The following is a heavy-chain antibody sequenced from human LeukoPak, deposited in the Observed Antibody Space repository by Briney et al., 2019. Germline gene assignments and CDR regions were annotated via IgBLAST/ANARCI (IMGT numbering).Heavy chain of an antibody. Sequence: GGSLRLSCAASGFTFSRYWMSWVRQAPGKGLEWVANIKRDESEKYYVDSVKGRFTISRANAKSSLYLQMNNLSAEDTAVYYCARLSGDVTVYDLWGQGTLVTVSS. CDR1: GFTFSRYW. CDR3: ARLSGDVTVYDL. V-gene: IGHV3-7*01. CDR2: IKRDESEK. J-gene: IGHJ4*02. D-gene: IGHD1-26*01.